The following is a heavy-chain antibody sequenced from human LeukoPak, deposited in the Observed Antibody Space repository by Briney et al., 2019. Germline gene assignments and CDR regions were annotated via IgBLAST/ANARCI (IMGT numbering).Heavy chain of an antibody. CDR2: IYYSGST. J-gene: IGHJ5*02. CDR1: GGSISSYY. D-gene: IGHD4-17*01. Sequence: PSETLSLTCTVSGGSISSYYWSWIRQPPGKGLEWIGYIYYSGSTNYNPSLKSRVTTSVDTSKNQFSLKLSSVTAADTAVYYCARVENYGDYVGWFDPWGQGTLVTVSS. V-gene: IGHV4-59*01. CDR3: ARVENYGDYVGWFDP.